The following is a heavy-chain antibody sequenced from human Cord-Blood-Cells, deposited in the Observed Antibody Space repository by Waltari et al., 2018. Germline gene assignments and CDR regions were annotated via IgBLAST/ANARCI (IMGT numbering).Heavy chain of an antibody. J-gene: IGHJ4*02. D-gene: IGHD3-3*01. CDR3: ARDFAFDYYFDY. CDR2: ISYDGSNK. CDR1: GFTFSSYA. Sequence: QVQLVESGGGVVQPGRSLRLSCAASGFTFSSYAMHWVRQAPGKGQEWVAVISYDGSNKYYADSVKGRFTISRDNSKNTLYLQMNSLRAEDTAVYYCARDFAFDYYFDYWGQGTLVTVSS. V-gene: IGHV3-30-3*01.